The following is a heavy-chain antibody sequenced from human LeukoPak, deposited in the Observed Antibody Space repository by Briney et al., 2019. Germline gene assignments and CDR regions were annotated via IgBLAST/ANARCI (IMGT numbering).Heavy chain of an antibody. V-gene: IGHV4-34*01. J-gene: IGHJ5*02. Sequence: SETLSLTCAVYGGSFSGYYWSWIRQPPGKGLEWIGEINHSGSTNYNPSLKSRVTISVDTSKNQFSLKLSSVTAADTAVYYCATGGGITGTTLWSDPWGQGTRVTVSS. D-gene: IGHD1-7*01. CDR3: ATGGGITGTTLWSDP. CDR1: GGSFSGYY. CDR2: INHSGST.